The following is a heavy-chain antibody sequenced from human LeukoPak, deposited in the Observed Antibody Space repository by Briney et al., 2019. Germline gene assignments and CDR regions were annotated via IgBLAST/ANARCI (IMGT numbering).Heavy chain of an antibody. CDR3: ARDPESTYIDY. CDR1: GFTFSSYW. CDR2: INSDGSSI. Sequence: GGSLRLSCAASGFTFSSYWMHWVRQAPGKGLVWVSRINSDGSSISYADSVKGRFTISRDNAKNTLYLQKNSLRAEDTAVYYCARDPESTYIDYWGQGTLVTVSS. V-gene: IGHV3-74*01. D-gene: IGHD1-14*01. J-gene: IGHJ4*02.